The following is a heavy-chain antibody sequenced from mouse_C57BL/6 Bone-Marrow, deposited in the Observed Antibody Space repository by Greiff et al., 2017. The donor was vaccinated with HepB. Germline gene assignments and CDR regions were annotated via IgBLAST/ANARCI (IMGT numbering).Heavy chain of an antibody. CDR2: IYPGNSDT. CDR1: GYTFTSYW. V-gene: IGHV1-5*01. CDR3: TREGVITTVVATGAMDY. D-gene: IGHD1-1*01. Sequence: VQLQQSGTVLARPGASVKMSCKTSGYTFTSYWMHWVKQRPGQGLEWIGAIYPGNSDTSYNQKFKGKAKLTAVTSASTAYMELSSLTNEDSAVYYCTREGVITTVVATGAMDYWGQGTSVTVSS. J-gene: IGHJ4*01.